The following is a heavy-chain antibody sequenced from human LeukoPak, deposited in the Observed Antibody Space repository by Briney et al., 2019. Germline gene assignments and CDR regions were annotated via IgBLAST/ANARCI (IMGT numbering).Heavy chain of an antibody. J-gene: IGHJ3*02. V-gene: IGHV1-18*01. CDR1: GYTFTSYG. Sequence: ASVKVSCTASGYTFTSYGFSWVRQAPGQGLEWMGWINAYNGNSNYAQKVVGRVAMTTDTSTSTAYMELRSLRSDDTAVYYCARVRGYYDSSGYHNDAFDIWGQGTMVTVSS. CDR2: INAYNGNS. CDR3: ARVRGYYDSSGYHNDAFDI. D-gene: IGHD3-22*01.